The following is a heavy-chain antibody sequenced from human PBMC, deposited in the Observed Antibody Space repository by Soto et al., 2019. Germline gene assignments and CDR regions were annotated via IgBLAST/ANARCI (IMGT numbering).Heavy chain of an antibody. V-gene: IGHV2-70*13. CDR1: GFSLTSPGMC. D-gene: IGHD1-20*01. Sequence: RRETRTLTCTFSGFSLTSPGMCVSWIRQPPGKALEWLALIERDDDDKYYSTSLKTRLTISKDTRKNQVVLTIANMDPADTGTYYCVRAITAPRRFNGTLVWG. CDR2: IERDDDDK. J-gene: IGHJ6*02. CDR3: VRAITAPRRFNGTLV.